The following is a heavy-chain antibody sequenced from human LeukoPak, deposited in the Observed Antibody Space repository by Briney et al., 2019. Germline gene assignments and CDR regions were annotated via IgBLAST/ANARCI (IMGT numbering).Heavy chain of an antibody. J-gene: IGHJ4*02. CDR2: INHSGGT. D-gene: IGHD6-19*01. V-gene: IGHV4-34*01. CDR3: ARDTTPYSSGWYDY. Sequence: SETLSLTCAVYGGSFSGYYWSWIRQPPGKGLEWIGEINHSGGTNYNPSLNSPVTLSVDTSKNQFSLKPSSVTAADTDVYFCARDTTPYSSGWYDYWGQGTLVTVSS. CDR1: GGSFSGYY.